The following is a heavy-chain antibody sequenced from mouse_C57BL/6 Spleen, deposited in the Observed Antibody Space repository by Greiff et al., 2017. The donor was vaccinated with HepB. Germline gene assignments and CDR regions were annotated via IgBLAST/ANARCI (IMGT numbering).Heavy chain of an antibody. CDR3: ARDPLYAMDY. Sequence: EVQLQQSGPELVKPGASVKMSCKASGYTFTDYNMHWVKQSHGKSLEWIGYINPNNGGTSYNQKFKGKATLTVNKSSSTAYMERRSLTSEDSAVYDCARDPLYAMDYWGQGTSVTVSS. CDR1: GYTFTDYN. V-gene: IGHV1-22*01. J-gene: IGHJ4*01. CDR2: INPNNGGT.